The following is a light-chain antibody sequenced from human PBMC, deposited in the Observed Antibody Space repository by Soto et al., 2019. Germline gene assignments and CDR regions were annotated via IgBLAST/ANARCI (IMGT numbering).Light chain of an antibody. CDR3: QQYGSSPYT. CDR1: QSVSSSY. CDR2: GAS. Sequence: VLTQSPGTLSLSPGERATISCRASQSVSSSYLVWYQQKPGLAPRLLIYGASSRATGIPDRFSGSGSGADFTLTISRLEPEDFAVYYCQQYGSSPYTFGQGTKLEIK. V-gene: IGKV3-20*01. J-gene: IGKJ2*01.